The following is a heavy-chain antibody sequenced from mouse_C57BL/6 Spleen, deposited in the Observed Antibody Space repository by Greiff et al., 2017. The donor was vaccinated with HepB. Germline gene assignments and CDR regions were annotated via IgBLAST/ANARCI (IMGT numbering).Heavy chain of an antibody. V-gene: IGHV1-61*01. CDR3: ARVRYCGSGYWYFDV. D-gene: IGHD1-1*01. J-gene: IGHJ1*03. CDR1: GYTFTSYW. CDR2: IYPSDSET. Sequence: QVQLQQPGAELVRPGSSVKLSCKASGYTFTSYWMDWVKQRPGQGLEWIGNIYPSDSETHYNQKFKDKATLTVDKSSSTAYMQLSSLTSEDSAVYYCARVRYCGSGYWYFDVWGTGTTVTVSS.